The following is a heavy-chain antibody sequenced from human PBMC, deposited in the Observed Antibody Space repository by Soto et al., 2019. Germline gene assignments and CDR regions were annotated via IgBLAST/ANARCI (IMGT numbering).Heavy chain of an antibody. CDR1: GYTFISQY. CDR2: INPSGGTT. CDR3: ARGGGYYYPGMDV. V-gene: IGHV1-46*01. Sequence: ASVKVSCKASGYTFISQYIHWVRQAPGQGPEWMGIINPSGGTTSYAQKFQGRVTMTAVTSTSTVYMDLSSLRSEDTAVYYCARGGGYYYPGMDVWGQGTTVTVSS. J-gene: IGHJ6*02.